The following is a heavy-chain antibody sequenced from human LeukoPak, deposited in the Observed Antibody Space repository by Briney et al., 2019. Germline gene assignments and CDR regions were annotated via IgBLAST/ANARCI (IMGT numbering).Heavy chain of an antibody. D-gene: IGHD2-2*02. CDR3: ARGTRDCSDASCYNF. CDR2: MNPNSGNT. J-gene: IGHJ4*02. V-gene: IGHV1-8*01. Sequence: ASVKVSCKASGYTFTSYDINWVRQAAGQGLEWMGWMNPNSGNTGYAQKFQGRVTMTRSTSINTAYMELSSLKSDDTAVYYCARGTRDCSDASCYNFWGQGTLVTVSS. CDR1: GYTFTSYD.